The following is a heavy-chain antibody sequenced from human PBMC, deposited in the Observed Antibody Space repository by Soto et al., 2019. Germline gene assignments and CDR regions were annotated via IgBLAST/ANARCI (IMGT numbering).Heavy chain of an antibody. V-gene: IGHV4-34*01. J-gene: IGHJ2*01. Sequence: QVQLQQWGAGLFKPSETLSLTCAVYGGSFSGYYWSCIRQPPGKGLEWIGEINHSRSTNYNPSLKSRVSIAVDTSENKFALKVSSVTAADTAVYYCAREGTRTVTDWYFDLWVRCTLVTVSS. CDR3: AREGTRTVTDWYFDL. CDR2: INHSRST. D-gene: IGHD4-17*01. CDR1: GGSFSGYY.